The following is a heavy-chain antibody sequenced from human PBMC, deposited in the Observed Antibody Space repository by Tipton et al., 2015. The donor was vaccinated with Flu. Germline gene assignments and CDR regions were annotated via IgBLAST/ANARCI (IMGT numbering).Heavy chain of an antibody. CDR1: GFSFSNYW. J-gene: IGHJ4*02. CDR2: IKQDGSEI. D-gene: IGHD2-21*01. V-gene: IGHV3-7*01. Sequence: SLRLSCAASGFSFSNYWMSWVRQPPGKGLEWVANIKQDGSEIHYVESVKGRFTISRGNAKNALSLQMNNLRAADTAVYYCAAFCGGDCYILNYWGQGTLVTVSS. CDR3: AAFCGGDCYILNY.